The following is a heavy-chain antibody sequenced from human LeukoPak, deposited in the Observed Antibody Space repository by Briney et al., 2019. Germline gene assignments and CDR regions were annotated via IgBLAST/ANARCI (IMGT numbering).Heavy chain of an antibody. CDR2: IYYSGST. CDR1: GGSISSYY. Sequence: SETLSLTCTVSGGSISSYYWSWIRQPPGKGLEWIGYIYYSGSTNYNPSLKSRVTISVDTSKNQFSLKLSSVTAADTAVYYCARKNSWGGGSYYTPYNWFAPGGQGPWVTVPS. V-gene: IGHV4-59*01. J-gene: IGHJ5*02. D-gene: IGHD3-10*01. CDR3: ARKNSWGGGSYYTPYNWFAP.